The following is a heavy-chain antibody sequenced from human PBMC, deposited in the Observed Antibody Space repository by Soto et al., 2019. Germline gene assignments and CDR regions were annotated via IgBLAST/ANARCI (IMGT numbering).Heavy chain of an antibody. Sequence: QVQLQESGPGLVKPSGTLSLTCAVSGGSISSSNWWSWVRQPPGKGLEWIGEIYHSGSTNYNPSLKSRVTISVDKSQNQFSLKLSSVTAADTAVYYCARISRGTYYYDSSGLRTPDHRENYGMDVWGQGTTVTVSS. CDR1: GGSISSSNW. CDR2: IYHSGST. J-gene: IGHJ6*02. CDR3: ARISRGTYYYDSSGLRTPDHRENYGMDV. D-gene: IGHD3-22*01. V-gene: IGHV4-4*02.